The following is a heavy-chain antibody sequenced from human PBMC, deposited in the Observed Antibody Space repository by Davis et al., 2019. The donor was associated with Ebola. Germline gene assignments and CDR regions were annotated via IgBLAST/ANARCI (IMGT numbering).Heavy chain of an antibody. CDR2: ISSSSSYI. Sequence: PGGSLRLSCAASGFTFSSYSMNWVRQAPGKGLEWVSSISSSSSYIYYADSVKGRFTISRDNSKNTLYLQMNSLRAEDTAVYYCAKAPLRFLEWLQIWGQGTLVTVSS. J-gene: IGHJ4*02. D-gene: IGHD3-3*01. CDR3: AKAPLRFLEWLQI. V-gene: IGHV3-21*01. CDR1: GFTFSSYS.